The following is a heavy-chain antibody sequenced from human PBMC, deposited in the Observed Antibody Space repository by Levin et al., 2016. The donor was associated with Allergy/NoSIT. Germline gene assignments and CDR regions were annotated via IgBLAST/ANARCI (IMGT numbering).Heavy chain of an antibody. J-gene: IGHJ4*02. CDR2: IIPILGIA. V-gene: IGHV1-69*04. Sequence: WVRQAPGQGLEWMGRIIPILGIANYAQKFQGRVTITADKSTSTAYMELSSLRSEDTAVYYCARGSSGWYIVDWGQGTLVTVSS. D-gene: IGHD6-19*01. CDR3: ARGSSGWYIVD.